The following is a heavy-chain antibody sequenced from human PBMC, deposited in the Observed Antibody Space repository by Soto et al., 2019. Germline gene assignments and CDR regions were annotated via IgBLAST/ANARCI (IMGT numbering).Heavy chain of an antibody. V-gene: IGHV3-23*01. CDR2: IGGSGEST. D-gene: IGHD3-3*01. J-gene: IGHJ6*02. CDR3: AKDPQYDFWSGYYNFAMDV. CDR1: EFTFSSYA. Sequence: PGGSLRLSFSASEFTFSSYAINGVRQAPGKGLERVSGIGGSGESTYYPDSVKGRLTISRDNSKNTLYLEMNSLRVEDTAVYYCAKDPQYDFWSGYYNFAMDVWGQGTTVTVSS.